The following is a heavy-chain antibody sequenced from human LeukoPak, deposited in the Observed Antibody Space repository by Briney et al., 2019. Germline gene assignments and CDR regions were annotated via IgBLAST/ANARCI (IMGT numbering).Heavy chain of an antibody. J-gene: IGHJ4*02. D-gene: IGHD2-2*01. V-gene: IGHV1-24*01. CDR1: GYTLTELS. Sequence: ASVKVSCKVSGYTLTELSMHWVRQAPGKGLEWMGGFDPEDGEAVYAQKFQGRVTMTEDTSTDTAYMELSSLRSEDTAVYYCATDLVLCSSTNCANFDYWGQGTLVTVSS. CDR3: ATDLVLCSSTNCANFDY. CDR2: FDPEDGEA.